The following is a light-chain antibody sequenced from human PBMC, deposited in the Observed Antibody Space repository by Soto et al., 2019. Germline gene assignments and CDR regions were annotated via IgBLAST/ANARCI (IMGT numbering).Light chain of an antibody. CDR2: GAS. V-gene: IGKV3-20*01. CDR1: QTVSSAY. Sequence: DIVLTQSPGTLSLSPGERATLSCRTSQTVSSAYLAWYKQKPGQAPRLLIYGASSRATGIPDRFSGSGSGTDFTLTISRLEPEDSVVYYCQQYGSSPLYSFGQGTKLEIK. J-gene: IGKJ2*01. CDR3: QQYGSSPLYS.